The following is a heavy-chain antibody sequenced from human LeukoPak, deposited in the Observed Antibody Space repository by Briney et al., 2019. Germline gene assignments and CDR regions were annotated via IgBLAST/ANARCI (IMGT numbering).Heavy chain of an antibody. V-gene: IGHV3-20*04. Sequence: GGSLRLSCTASAITLSNYWMHWVRQVPGKGLEWVSGINWNGGSTGYAGSVKGRFTISRDNAKNSLYLQMDSLRAEDTALYYCARGDSGSYLDPSDYWGQGTLVTVSS. D-gene: IGHD1-26*01. CDR2: INWNGGST. CDR1: AITLSNYW. CDR3: ARGDSGSYLDPSDY. J-gene: IGHJ4*02.